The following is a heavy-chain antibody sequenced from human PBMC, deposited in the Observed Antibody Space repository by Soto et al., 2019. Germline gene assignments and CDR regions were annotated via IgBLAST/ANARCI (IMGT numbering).Heavy chain of an antibody. CDR1: GGSISTSNW. Sequence: TSETLSLTCAVSGGSISTSNWWSWVRQHPGKGLEWIGEVYYTGSTNYNPSLKSRVTISVDTSKNQFSKSIAYLQMNSLKTEDTAVYYCTRDDGYDISGYIVDYWGQGTLVTVSS. J-gene: IGHJ4*02. CDR3: TRDDGYDISGYIVDY. V-gene: IGHV4-4*02. CDR2: VYYTGST. D-gene: IGHD3-22*01.